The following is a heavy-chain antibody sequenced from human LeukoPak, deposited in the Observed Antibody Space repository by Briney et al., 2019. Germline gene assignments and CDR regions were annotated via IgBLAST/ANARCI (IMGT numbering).Heavy chain of an antibody. D-gene: IGHD5-18*01. V-gene: IGHV3-7*01. CDR3: ARDTGGGYSCYDC. J-gene: IGHJ4*02. CDR1: GFTFSSYW. Sequence: GGSLRLSCAASGFTFSSYWMTWIRQAPGKGLEWVANIKQDGSEKYYVDSVKGRFTISRDNAKNSLYLQMNSLRAEDTAVYYCARDTGGGYSCYDCWGQGTLVTVSP. CDR2: IKQDGSEK.